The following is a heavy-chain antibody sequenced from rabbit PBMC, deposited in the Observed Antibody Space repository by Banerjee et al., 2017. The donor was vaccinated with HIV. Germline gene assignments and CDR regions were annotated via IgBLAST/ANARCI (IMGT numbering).Heavy chain of an antibody. CDR2: IYAGSSGST. D-gene: IGHD4-1*01. CDR1: GFSFSGSYW. J-gene: IGHJ4*01. CDR3: ARDLAGVIGWNFNL. Sequence: QEQLEESGGDLVKPEGSLTLTCTASGFSFSGSYWICRVRQAPGKGLEWIACIYAGSSGSTYYASWAKGRFTISKASSTTVTLQMTSLTAADTATYFCARDLAGVIGWNFNLWGQGTLVTVS. V-gene: IGHV1S45*01.